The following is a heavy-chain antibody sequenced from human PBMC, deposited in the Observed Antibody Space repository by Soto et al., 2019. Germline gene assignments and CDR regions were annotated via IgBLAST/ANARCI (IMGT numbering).Heavy chain of an antibody. D-gene: IGHD5-18*01. V-gene: IGHV1-2*04. J-gene: IGHJ4*02. CDR2: INPNSGGT. CDR1: GYTFTAYY. CDR3: ARGGGLRSSYGYRYYFDY. Sequence: QVQLVQSGAEVKKPGASVKVSCKASGYTFTAYYMHWVRQAPGQGLEWMGWINPNSGGTNYAQKFQCWVTMTRDTSISTAYMELSRLRSDDTAVYYWARGGGLRSSYGYRYYFDYWGQGTLVTVSS.